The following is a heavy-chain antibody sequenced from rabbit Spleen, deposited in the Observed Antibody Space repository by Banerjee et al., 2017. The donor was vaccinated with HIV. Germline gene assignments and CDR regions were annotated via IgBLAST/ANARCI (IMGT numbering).Heavy chain of an antibody. Sequence: QQQLVESGGGLVKPGASLTLTCKASGFSLSTNEFNWVRQAPGKGLEYIGWISTFGSAYYANWVNGRFTISSGNAQNTVGLQLNSLTAADTATYFCARDLDGVIGWNFGWWGPGTLVTVS. D-gene: IGHD4-1*01. V-gene: IGHV1S8*01. CDR2: ISTFGSA. CDR1: GFSLSTNE. J-gene: IGHJ6*01. CDR3: ARDLDGVIGWNFGW.